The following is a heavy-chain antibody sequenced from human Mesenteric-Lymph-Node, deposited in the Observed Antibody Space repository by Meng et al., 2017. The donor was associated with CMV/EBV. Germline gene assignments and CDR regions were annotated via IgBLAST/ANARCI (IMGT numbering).Heavy chain of an antibody. J-gene: IGHJ4*02. V-gene: IGHV3-48*03. CDR3: ARNYYDTNGYSFRPNYFDY. Sequence: GESLKISCTASVFTLESHEMNWFRQAPGKGLEWIPYISSSGGTIYYADSVQGRFTISRDNAKNSLYLQMDSLRAEDTAVYFCARNYYDTNGYSFRPNYFDYWGLGTLVTVSS. D-gene: IGHD3-22*01. CDR2: ISSSGGTI. CDR1: VFTLESHE.